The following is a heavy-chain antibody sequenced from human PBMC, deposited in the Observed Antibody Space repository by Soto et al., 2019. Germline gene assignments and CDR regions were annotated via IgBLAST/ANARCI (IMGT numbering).Heavy chain of an antibody. CDR3: ARDRLYSSSWYYFDY. CDR2: INAGNGNT. J-gene: IGHJ4*02. D-gene: IGHD6-13*01. Sequence: WVXQXXXQRLEWMGWINAGNGNTRYSQKFQDRVSITTDTSASTAYMELSSLRSEDTAVYYCARDRLYSSSWYYFDYWGQGTLVTVSS. V-gene: IGHV1-3*01.